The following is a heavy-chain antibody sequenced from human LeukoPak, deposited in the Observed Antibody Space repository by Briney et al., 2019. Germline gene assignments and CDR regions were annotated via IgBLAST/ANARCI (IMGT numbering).Heavy chain of an antibody. V-gene: IGHV1-46*01. Sequence: ASVKVSCKASGYTFTIYYLHWVRQAPGHGLEWMGMINPSGGSTSYAQNFQGRVTMTRDTSTSTVYMELSSLRSEDTAVYYCAREAVLWSRAYYFDYWGQGTLVTVSS. J-gene: IGHJ4*02. CDR1: GYTFTIYY. CDR3: AREAVLWSRAYYFDY. CDR2: INPSGGST. D-gene: IGHD3-3*01.